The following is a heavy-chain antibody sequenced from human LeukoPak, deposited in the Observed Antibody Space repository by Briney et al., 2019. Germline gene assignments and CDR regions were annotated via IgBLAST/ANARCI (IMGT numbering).Heavy chain of an antibody. CDR2: IRYDGSNK. CDR3: ARGMGASTYYFDY. Sequence: GGSLRLSCAASGFTFSSYGMHWVRQAPGKGLEWVAFIRYDGSNKYYADSVKGRFTISRDNSKNTLYLQMNSLRAEDTAMYYCARGMGASTYYFDYWGQGTLVTASS. D-gene: IGHD3-16*01. CDR1: GFTFSSYG. J-gene: IGHJ4*02. V-gene: IGHV3-30*02.